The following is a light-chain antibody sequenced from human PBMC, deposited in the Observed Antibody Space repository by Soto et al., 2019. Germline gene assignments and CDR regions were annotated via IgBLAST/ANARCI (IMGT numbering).Light chain of an antibody. J-gene: IGKJ2*01. CDR3: QQYYRYPYT. CDR1: QGISSW. V-gene: IGKV1-5*03. Sequence: DVQMTQSPSTLSASVGERVTITCRASQGISSWVAWYQQKPGKDPKLLIYKASRLETGVPSRFNDSGSATEFTLTIRSLHPDDLATYYCQQYYRYPYTFGQGTKLQIK. CDR2: KAS.